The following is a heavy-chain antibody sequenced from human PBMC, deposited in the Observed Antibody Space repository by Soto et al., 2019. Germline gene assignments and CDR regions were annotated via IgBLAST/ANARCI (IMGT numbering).Heavy chain of an antibody. CDR2: IIPIFGTA. J-gene: IGHJ6*02. D-gene: IGHD6-6*01. CDR1: GGTFSSYA. CDR3: ARREYSSWAGPFDYGMDV. Sequence: SVKVSCKASGGTFSSYAISWVRQAPGQGLEWMGGIIPIFGTANYAQKFQGRVTITADESTSTAYMELSSLRSEDTAVYYCARREYSSWAGPFDYGMDVWGQGTTVTVSS. V-gene: IGHV1-69*13.